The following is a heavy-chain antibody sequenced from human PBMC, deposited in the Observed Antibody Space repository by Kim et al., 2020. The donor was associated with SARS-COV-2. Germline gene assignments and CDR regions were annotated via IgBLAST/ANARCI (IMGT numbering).Heavy chain of an antibody. CDR1: GFTFSNAW. Sequence: GGSLRLSCAASGFTFSNAWMSWVRQAPGKGLEWVGRIKRKSDGGTIDYAAPVKGRFTISRDDSKNTLYLQMNSLKTGDTAVYYCSTGGKDYAMDVWGQGTTVTVSS. CDR3: STGGKDYAMDV. J-gene: IGHJ6*02. V-gene: IGHV3-15*01. CDR2: IKRKSDGGTI.